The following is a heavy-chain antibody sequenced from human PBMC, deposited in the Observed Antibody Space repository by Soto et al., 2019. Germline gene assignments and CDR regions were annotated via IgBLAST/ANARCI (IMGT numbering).Heavy chain of an antibody. CDR1: GFTFSRYA. Sequence: QVQVVESGGGVVQPGRSLSLSCAASGFTFSRYAIHWVRQAPGKGLEWVAVISRDGSNKYYVDYVKGRFTISRDNSKNTLYLQMNSLRDEDTAVYYCARSRNSAVADSFDFWGQGTLVTVSS. V-gene: IGHV3-30*04. D-gene: IGHD3-10*01. J-gene: IGHJ4*02. CDR3: ARSRNSAVADSFDF. CDR2: ISRDGSNK.